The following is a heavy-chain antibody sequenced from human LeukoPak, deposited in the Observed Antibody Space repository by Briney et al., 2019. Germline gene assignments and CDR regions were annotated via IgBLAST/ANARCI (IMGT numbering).Heavy chain of an antibody. CDR3: ARSIAVAVIDY. CDR1: GGSISSGDYY. D-gene: IGHD6-19*01. J-gene: IGHJ4*02. V-gene: IGHV4-30-4*08. CDR2: IYYSGST. Sequence: SETLSLTCTVSGGSISSGDYYWSWIRQPPGKGLEWIGYIYYSGSTYYNPSLKSRVTISVDTSKNQFSLKLSSVTAADTAVYYCARSIAVAVIDYWGQGTLVAVSS.